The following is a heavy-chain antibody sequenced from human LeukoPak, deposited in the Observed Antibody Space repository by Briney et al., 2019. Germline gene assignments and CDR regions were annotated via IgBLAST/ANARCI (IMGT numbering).Heavy chain of an antibody. CDR2: INHSGST. V-gene: IGHV4-34*01. J-gene: IGHJ3*02. CDR1: GGSFSGYY. CDR3: ARRRGYSYGRGAFDI. Sequence: PSETLSLTCAVYGGSFSGYYWGWIRQPPGKGMEWIGEINHSGSTNYNPSLKSRVTISLDTTKNQFSLKLSSVTAADTAVYYCARRRGYSYGRGAFDIWGQGTMVTVSS. D-gene: IGHD5-18*01.